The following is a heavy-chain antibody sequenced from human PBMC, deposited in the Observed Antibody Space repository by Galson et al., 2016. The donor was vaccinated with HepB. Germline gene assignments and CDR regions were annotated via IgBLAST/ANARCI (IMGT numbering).Heavy chain of an antibody. CDR1: GFAFSSYA. Sequence: SLRLSCAASGFAFSSYAINWVRLTPGKGLEWISSIGLSGTPTYYADSVKGRFSISRDNSKNTLYLEMSSLSVDDSGIYYCAKPFTSGWLTSFDHWGQGTLVTVSS. J-gene: IGHJ4*02. D-gene: IGHD6-19*01. CDR3: AKPFTSGWLTSFDH. CDR2: IGLSGTPT. V-gene: IGHV3-23*01.